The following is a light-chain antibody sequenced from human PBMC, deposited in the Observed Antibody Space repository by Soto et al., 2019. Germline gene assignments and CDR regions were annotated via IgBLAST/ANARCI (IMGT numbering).Light chain of an antibody. J-gene: IGKJ1*01. CDR1: QSVSSN. V-gene: IGKV3-15*01. CDR3: QQYNNWPWT. Sequence: EIVVTQSPVTLSVSPGESVTLSCRASQSVSSNLAWYQQKPGQAPRLLIYGASTRATGVPARFSGSGSGTEFTLTISSLQSEDFAVYYCQQYNNWPWTFGQGTKV. CDR2: GAS.